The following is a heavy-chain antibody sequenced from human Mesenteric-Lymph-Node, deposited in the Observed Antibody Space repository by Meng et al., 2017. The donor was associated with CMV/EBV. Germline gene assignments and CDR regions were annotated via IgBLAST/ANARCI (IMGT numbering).Heavy chain of an antibody. J-gene: IGHJ5*02. CDR3: ARVRRSSGWYVLGWFDP. D-gene: IGHD6-19*01. CDR2: INPNSGGT. Sequence: ASVKVSCKASGYTFTDYYIHWVRQAPGQGLEWMGWINPNSGGTNYAQKFQGRVTMTRDTSISTAYMELSRLRSDDTAVYYCARVRRSSGWYVLGWFDPWGQGTLVTVSS. CDR1: GYTFTDYY. V-gene: IGHV1-2*02.